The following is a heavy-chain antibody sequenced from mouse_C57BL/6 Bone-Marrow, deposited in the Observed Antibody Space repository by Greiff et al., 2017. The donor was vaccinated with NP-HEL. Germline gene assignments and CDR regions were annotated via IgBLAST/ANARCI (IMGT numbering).Heavy chain of an antibody. CDR1: GFNIKDYY. Sequence: EVQGVESGAELVRPGASVKLSCTASGFNIKDYYMHWVKQRPEQGLEWIGRIDPEDCDTEYAPKFQGKATITADTSSNTAYLQLSSLTSEDTAVYYCTTGNRDYWGQGTTLTVSS. D-gene: IGHD2-1*01. CDR2: IDPEDCDT. V-gene: IGHV14-1*01. CDR3: TTGNRDY. J-gene: IGHJ2*01.